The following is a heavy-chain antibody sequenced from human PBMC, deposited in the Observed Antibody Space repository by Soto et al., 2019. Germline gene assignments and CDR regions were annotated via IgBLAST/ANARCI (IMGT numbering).Heavy chain of an antibody. CDR1: GWIFTFQY. D-gene: IGHD7-27*01. CDR3: ARSATSGDQHFIDS. J-gene: IGHJ4*02. Sequence: QMQLLQSGAEVKKTGSSVKISCKTSGWIFTFQYLHWVRQTPGQGLEWLGWITPYNGNVKYAQHFQGRIYLTRDHSLTPLYLELRALRPEDTGLYYCARSATSGDQHFIDSWGQGTLVTVSS. CDR2: ITPYNGNV. V-gene: IGHV1-45*02.